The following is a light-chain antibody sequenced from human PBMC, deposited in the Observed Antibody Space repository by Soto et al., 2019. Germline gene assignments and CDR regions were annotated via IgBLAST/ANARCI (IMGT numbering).Light chain of an antibody. CDR3: QQRSNGPPIT. CDR1: QSVSSY. CDR2: DAS. J-gene: IGKJ5*01. Sequence: EIVLTPYNATLSLSHGERATLSCRASQSVSSYLAWYQQKPVQAPRLLIYDASNRATGIPARFSGSGSGTDFTLTISSLEPEDFAIYYCQQRSNGPPITFGQGRRLAI. V-gene: IGKV3-11*01.